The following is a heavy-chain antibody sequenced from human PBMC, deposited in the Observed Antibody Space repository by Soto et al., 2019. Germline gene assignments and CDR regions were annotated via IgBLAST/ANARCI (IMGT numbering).Heavy chain of an antibody. Sequence: QITLKESGPTLVKPTQTLTLTCTFSGFSLSTSGVGVGWIRQPPGKALEWLALIYWDDDKRYSPSLKSRLTITKDTSKNQVVLTMTNMDPVDTATYYCAHRRPGTVTTGRGPPDQFDYWGQGTLVTVSS. CDR2: IYWDDDK. D-gene: IGHD4-4*01. J-gene: IGHJ4*02. CDR3: AHRRPGTVTTGRGPPDQFDY. CDR1: GFSLSTSGVG. V-gene: IGHV2-5*02.